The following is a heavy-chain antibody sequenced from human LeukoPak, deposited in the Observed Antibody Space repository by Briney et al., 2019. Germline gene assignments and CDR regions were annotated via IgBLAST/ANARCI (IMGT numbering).Heavy chain of an antibody. CDR1: GFTFSSYE. J-gene: IGHJ4*02. CDR2: IISSGSTI. D-gene: IGHD5-12*01. Sequence: GGSLRLSCAASGFTFSSYEMNWVRQAPGKGLEWVSYIISSGSTIYYADSVKGRFTISRDNAKNSLYLQMNSLRAEDTGVYYCARVLANGGYDPGFDYWGQGTLVTVSS. V-gene: IGHV3-48*03. CDR3: ARVLANGGYDPGFDY.